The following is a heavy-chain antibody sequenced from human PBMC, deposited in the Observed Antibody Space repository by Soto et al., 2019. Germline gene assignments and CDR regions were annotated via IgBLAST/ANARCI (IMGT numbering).Heavy chain of an antibody. CDR1: GYTFTTYG. Sequence: QVQLVQSGAEVKKPGASVKVSCKASGYTFTTYGISLVRQAPGQGLEWIGWIRANNGNTNYEQKLQVRVTMTTATSTSTAYMELRRLTSDDTAVYYRARDRGSYALDYWGQGTLVTVSS. D-gene: IGHD1-26*01. V-gene: IGHV1-18*01. CDR2: IRANNGNT. CDR3: ARDRGSYALDY. J-gene: IGHJ4*02.